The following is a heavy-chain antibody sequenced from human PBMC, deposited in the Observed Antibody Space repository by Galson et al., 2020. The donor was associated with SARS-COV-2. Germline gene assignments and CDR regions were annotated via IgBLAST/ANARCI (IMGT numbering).Heavy chain of an antibody. V-gene: IGHV3-15*01. J-gene: IGHJ4*02. CDR1: GFTFSDAW. CDR3: LSTMFLDY. Sequence: GESLKISCVASGFTFSDAWMSWVRQAPGKGLEWVGRIKSKTDGETTEHAAPVKGRFTISRDDSKNTLYLQMNNLKTEDTAVYYCLSTMFLDYWSQGTLVTVSS. D-gene: IGHD3-3*01. CDR2: IKSKTDGETT.